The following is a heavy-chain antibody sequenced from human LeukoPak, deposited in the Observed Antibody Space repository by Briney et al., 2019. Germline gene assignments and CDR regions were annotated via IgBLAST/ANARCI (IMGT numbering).Heavy chain of an antibody. CDR3: AILDGGSGWYYFDY. Sequence: SQTLSLTCTVSGGSISSGSDYWSWIRQPAGTGLEWIGRIYTSGSTNYNPSLQSRVTISVDKSKNQFSLKLSSVTAADTAVYYCAILDGGSGWYYFDYWGQGTLVTVSS. J-gene: IGHJ4*02. D-gene: IGHD6-19*01. V-gene: IGHV4-61*02. CDR2: IYTSGST. CDR1: GGSISSGSDY.